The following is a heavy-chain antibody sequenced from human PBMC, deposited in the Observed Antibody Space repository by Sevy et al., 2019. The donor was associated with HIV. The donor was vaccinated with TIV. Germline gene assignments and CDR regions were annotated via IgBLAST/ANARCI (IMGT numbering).Heavy chain of an antibody. CDR3: ASRITIFGVVTPDY. CDR2: ISSSGSTI. V-gene: IGHV3-11*01. CDR1: GFTFSDYY. J-gene: IGHJ4*02. D-gene: IGHD3-3*01. Sequence: SLKISCAASGFTFSDYYMSWIRQATGKGLQWASYISSSGSTIYHADSVKGRFTISRDNAKNSLYLQINSLRAEDTAVYYCASRITIFGVVTPDYWGQGTLVTVSS.